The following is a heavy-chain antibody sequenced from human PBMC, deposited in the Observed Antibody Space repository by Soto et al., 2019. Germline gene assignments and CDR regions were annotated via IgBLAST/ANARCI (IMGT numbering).Heavy chain of an antibody. CDR3: ARDLVTGTQNYYYYYGMDV. V-gene: IGHV4-31*03. Sequence: SETLSLTCPVSGGSIISGVYYWSWIRQHPGKGLEWIGYIYYSGSTYYNPSLKSRVTISVDTSKNQFSLKLSSVTAADTAVYYCARDLVTGTQNYYYYYGMDVWGQGNTVT. CDR2: IYYSGST. D-gene: IGHD1-7*01. J-gene: IGHJ6*02. CDR1: GGSIISGVYY.